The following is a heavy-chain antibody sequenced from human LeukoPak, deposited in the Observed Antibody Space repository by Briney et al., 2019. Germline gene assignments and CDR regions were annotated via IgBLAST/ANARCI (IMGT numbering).Heavy chain of an antibody. Sequence: GASVKVSCKASGGTFSSYAISWVRQAPGQGLEWMGGIIPIFGTANYAQKFQGRVTITTDESTSTAYVELSSLRSEDTAVYYCARDPVRYCSGGSCSLGWFDPWGRGTLVTVSS. CDR1: GGTFSSYA. CDR2: IIPIFGTA. J-gene: IGHJ5*02. V-gene: IGHV1-69*05. CDR3: ARDPVRYCSGGSCSLGWFDP. D-gene: IGHD2-15*01.